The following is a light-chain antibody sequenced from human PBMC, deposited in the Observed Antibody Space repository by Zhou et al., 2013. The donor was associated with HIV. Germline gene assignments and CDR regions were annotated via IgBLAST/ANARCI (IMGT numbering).Light chain of an antibody. CDR3: QQRSNWPPYT. J-gene: IGKJ2*01. CDR1: RSVSSK. V-gene: IGKV3-15*01. Sequence: EIVMTQSPATLSVSPGERATLSCRASRSVSSKLAWYQQKPGQSPRLLIYGASTRATGIPARFSGSGSGTDFTLTISSLEPEDIAVYFCQQRSNWPPYTFGQGTKLEIK. CDR2: GAS.